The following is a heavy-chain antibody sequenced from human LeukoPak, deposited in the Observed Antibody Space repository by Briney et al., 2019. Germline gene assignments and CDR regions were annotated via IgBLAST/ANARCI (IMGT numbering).Heavy chain of an antibody. D-gene: IGHD3-10*01. CDR3: TTLSYGSGSYGD. Sequence: PGGSLRLSCAASGFTFSSYWMHWVRQGPGKGLEWVGRIKSKTDGGPTDYAAPVKGRFTISRDDSKNTLYLQMNSLKTEDTAIYYCTTLSYGSGSYGDWGQGTLVTVSS. CDR1: GFTFSSYW. V-gene: IGHV3-15*01. CDR2: IKSKTDGGPT. J-gene: IGHJ4*02.